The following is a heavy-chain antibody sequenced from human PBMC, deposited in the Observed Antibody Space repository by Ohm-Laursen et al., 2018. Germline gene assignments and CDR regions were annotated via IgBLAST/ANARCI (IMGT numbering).Heavy chain of an antibody. CDR1: GYTFTSYD. CDR2: MNPNSGNT. Sequence: GASVKVSCKPSGYTFTSYDINWVRQATGQGLEWMGWMNPNSGNTGYAQKFQGRVTMTRNTSISTAYMELSSLRAEDTAVYHCARDPVRGLTDYWGQGTLVTVSS. CDR3: ARDPVRGLTDY. V-gene: IGHV1-8*01. D-gene: IGHD3-16*01. J-gene: IGHJ4*02.